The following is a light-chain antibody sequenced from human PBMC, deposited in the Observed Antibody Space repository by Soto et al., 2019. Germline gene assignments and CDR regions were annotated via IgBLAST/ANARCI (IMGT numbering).Light chain of an antibody. V-gene: IGLV2-14*01. CDR1: SSDVGGYNY. J-gene: IGLJ1*01. Sequence: QSALTQPASVSWSPGQSITISCTGTSSDVGGYNYVSWYQQHPGKAHKLTIYDVSNRPSGVYHRFSGSKSGNTASLTISGLQAEDEADYYCSSYTSSSTLYVFGTGTKVTGL. CDR2: DVS. CDR3: SSYTSSSTLYV.